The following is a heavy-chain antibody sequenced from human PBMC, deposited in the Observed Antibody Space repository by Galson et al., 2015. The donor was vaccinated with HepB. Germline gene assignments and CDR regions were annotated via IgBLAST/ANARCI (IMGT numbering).Heavy chain of an antibody. D-gene: IGHD2-2*01. CDR2: IYPGDSDT. J-gene: IGHJ6*03. CDR1: GYSFTSYW. V-gene: IGHV5-51*01. Sequence: QSGAEVKKPGESLKISCKGSGYSFTSYWIGWVRQMPGKGLEWMGIIYPGDSDTRYSPSFQGQVTISADKSISTAYLQWSSLKASDTAMYYCARLYTEPARYCSSTSCSHGYYYYMDVWGKGTTVTVSS. CDR3: ARLYTEPARYCSSTSCSHGYYYYMDV.